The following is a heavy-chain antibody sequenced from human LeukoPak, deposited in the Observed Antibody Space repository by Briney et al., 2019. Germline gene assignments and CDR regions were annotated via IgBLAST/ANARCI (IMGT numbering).Heavy chain of an antibody. CDR3: ARGILGYCSSTRCSYNWFDP. Sequence: PSETLSLTCAVYGGSFSGYYWSWIRQPPGKGLEWIGEINHSGSTNYNPSLKSRVTISVDTSKNQFSLKLSSVTAADTAVYYCARGILGYCSSTRCSYNWFDPWGQGTLVTVSS. CDR1: GGSFSGYY. D-gene: IGHD2-2*01. J-gene: IGHJ5*02. CDR2: INHSGST. V-gene: IGHV4-34*01.